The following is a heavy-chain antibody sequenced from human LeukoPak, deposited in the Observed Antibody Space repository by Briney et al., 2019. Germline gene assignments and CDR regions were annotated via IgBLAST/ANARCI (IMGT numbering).Heavy chain of an antibody. Sequence: SETLPLTCAVYGGSFSGYYWSWIRQPPGKGLEWIGEINHSGSTNYNPSLKSRVTISVDTSKNQFSLKLSSVTAADTAVYYCARDRHSYYYDSSGYYYGKRGYFDYWGQGTLVTVSS. D-gene: IGHD3-22*01. J-gene: IGHJ4*02. CDR1: GGSFSGYY. CDR3: ARDRHSYYYDSSGYYYGKRGYFDY. V-gene: IGHV4-34*01. CDR2: INHSGST.